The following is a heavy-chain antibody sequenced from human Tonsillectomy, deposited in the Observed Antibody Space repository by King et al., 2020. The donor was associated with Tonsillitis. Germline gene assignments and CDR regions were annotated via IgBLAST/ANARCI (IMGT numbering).Heavy chain of an antibody. CDR2: MKPNSGDT. V-gene: IGHV1-8*01. Sequence: QLVQSGAEVRKPGASVKVSCRTSGYTFTSYEINWVRQAAGQGLEWMGWMKPNSGDTGFAQNFQGRVTMTRNTSISTAYMELRNLRSEDTAVYYCARFVKGLKYGLDVWGQGTTVTVSS. J-gene: IGHJ6*02. CDR3: ARFVKGLKYGLDV. CDR1: GYTFTSYE. D-gene: IGHD2/OR15-2a*01.